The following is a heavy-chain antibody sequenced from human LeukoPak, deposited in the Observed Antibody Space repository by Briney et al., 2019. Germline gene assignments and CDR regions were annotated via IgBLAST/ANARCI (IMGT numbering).Heavy chain of an antibody. CDR3: TTRPILTGYSESY. CDR1: GFTFSTYA. CDR2: TSKSSDYV. D-gene: IGHD3-9*01. J-gene: IGHJ4*02. V-gene: IGHV3-21*03. Sequence: GGSLRLSCAASGFTFSTYAMNWVRQAPGKGLEWVSSTSKSSDYVKYADSVRGRFTISRDNAKNSLYLQMNSLRAEDTAVYYCTTRPILTGYSESYWGQGTLVTVSP.